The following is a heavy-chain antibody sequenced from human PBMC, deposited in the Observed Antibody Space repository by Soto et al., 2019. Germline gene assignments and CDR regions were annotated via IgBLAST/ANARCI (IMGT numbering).Heavy chain of an antibody. CDR2: ISGSGATK. CDR3: ARAIRGFSYVVDY. D-gene: IGHD5-18*01. CDR1: GFTFSSHS. Sequence: GGSLRLSCAASGFTFSSHSINWVRQAPGKGLEWVSYISGSGATKYYADSVKGRFTISRDNARNSLYLQMSSLSDEDTAVYYCARAIRGFSYVVDYWGQGTLVTVS. V-gene: IGHV3-48*02. J-gene: IGHJ4*02.